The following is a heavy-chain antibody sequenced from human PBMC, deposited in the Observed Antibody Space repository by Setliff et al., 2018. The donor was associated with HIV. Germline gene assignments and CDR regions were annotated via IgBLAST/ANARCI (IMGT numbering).Heavy chain of an antibody. CDR2: ISWDGGST. D-gene: IGHD5-12*01. CDR3: VKDEKVSTGRFQVRFFDY. V-gene: IGHV3-43D*03. Sequence: LRLSCAASGFTFNDYAMHWVRQTPGKGLEWVSLISWDGGSTSYADSVKGRFTISRDNSKNSLYLQLNSLRAEDTALYYCVKDEKVSTGRFQVRFFDYWGQGTLVTVSS. J-gene: IGHJ4*02. CDR1: GFTFNDYA.